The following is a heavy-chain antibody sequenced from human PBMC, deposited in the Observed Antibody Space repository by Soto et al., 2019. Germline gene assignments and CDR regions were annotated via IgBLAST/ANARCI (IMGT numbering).Heavy chain of an antibody. CDR1: GDSTNSGDFY. D-gene: IGHD1-26*01. J-gene: IGHJ4*02. Sequence: LSLTCTVSGDSTNSGDFYWTWIRQPPGKGLEWIGYIYYSGSSYYNPSLKSRVTLSVDTSKNQFSLWLRSVTAEDTAVYYCGRDPYSGARYCLDLWGQGTQVTVSS. V-gene: IGHV4-30-4*01. CDR3: GRDPYSGARYCLDL. CDR2: IYYSGSS.